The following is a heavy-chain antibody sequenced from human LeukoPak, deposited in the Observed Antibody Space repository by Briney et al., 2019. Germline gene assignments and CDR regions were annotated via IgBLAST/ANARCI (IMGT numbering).Heavy chain of an antibody. D-gene: IGHD1-26*01. J-gene: IGHJ4*02. CDR2: IIPIFGTA. V-gene: IGHV1-69*05. CDR1: GGTFSSYA. Sequence: SVKVSCKASGGTFSSYAISWVRQAPGQGLEWMGGIIPIFGTANYAQKFQGRVTITTDESTSTAYMELSSLRSEDTAVYYCASEGHSGSYLGYWGQGTLVTVSS. CDR3: ASEGHSGSYLGY.